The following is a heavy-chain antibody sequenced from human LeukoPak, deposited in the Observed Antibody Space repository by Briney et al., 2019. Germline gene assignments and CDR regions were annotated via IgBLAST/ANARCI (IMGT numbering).Heavy chain of an antibody. V-gene: IGHV2-5*01. CDR3: ASSRYDILTGHYNFDY. D-gene: IGHD3-9*01. Sequence: SGPTLVKPTQTLTLTCTFSGFSLSIRAVGVGWIRQPPGKPPEWLALIYWNNDNRYSPSLKSRLNITKDTSKHQVVLTMNNMDPVDTATYYCASSRYDILTGHYNFDYWGQGTLVTVSS. CDR1: GFSLSIRAVG. J-gene: IGHJ4*02. CDR2: IYWNNDN.